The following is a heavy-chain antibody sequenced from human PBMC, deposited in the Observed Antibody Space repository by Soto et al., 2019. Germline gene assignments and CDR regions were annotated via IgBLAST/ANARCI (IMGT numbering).Heavy chain of an antibody. CDR2: INSNSGGT. V-gene: IGHV1-2*04. D-gene: IGHD3-10*01. J-gene: IGHJ6*02. Sequence: ASVTVSCKASGYTFTVYYMHWVRQAPGQGLEWMGWINSNSGGTNYAQKFQGWVTMTRDTSISTAYMELSRLRSDDTAVYYCASSFGSGSNYYGMDVWGQGTTVTVSS. CDR1: GYTFTVYY. CDR3: ASSFGSGSNYYGMDV.